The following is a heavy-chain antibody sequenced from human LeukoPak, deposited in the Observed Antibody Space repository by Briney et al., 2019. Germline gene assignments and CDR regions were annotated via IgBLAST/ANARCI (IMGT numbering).Heavy chain of an antibody. CDR1: GFTFSSYS. Sequence: GGSLRLSCAASGFTFSSYSMNWVRQAPGKGLEWVSYISSSSSTIYYADSVKGRFTISRDNAKNSLYLQMNSLRAEDTAVYYCARDWVYTAMALFDYWGQGTLVTVSS. V-gene: IGHV3-48*04. CDR3: ARDWVYTAMALFDY. CDR2: ISSSSSTI. D-gene: IGHD5-18*01. J-gene: IGHJ4*02.